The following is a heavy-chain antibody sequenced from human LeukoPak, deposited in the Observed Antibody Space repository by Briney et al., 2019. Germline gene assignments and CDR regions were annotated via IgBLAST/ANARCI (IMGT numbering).Heavy chain of an antibody. CDR1: GFTFSSYG. V-gene: IGHV3-33*01. CDR3: ARDSWSSSWSHYYYYYGMDV. J-gene: IGHJ6*02. Sequence: GGSLRLSCAASGFTFSSYGMHWVRQAPGKGLEWVAVIWYDGSNKYYADSVKGRFTISRDNSKNTLYLQMNSLRAEDTAVYYCARDSWSSSWSHYYYYYGMDVWGQGTTVTVSS. CDR2: IWYDGSNK. D-gene: IGHD6-13*01.